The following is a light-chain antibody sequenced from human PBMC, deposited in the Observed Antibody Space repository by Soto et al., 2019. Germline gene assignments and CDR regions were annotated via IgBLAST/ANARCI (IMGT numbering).Light chain of an antibody. CDR1: SSDIGTYNY. J-gene: IGLJ1*01. Sequence: QSALTQPASVSGSPGQSITISCTGTSSDIGTYNYVPWYQQHPGKAPKVMIYEVSNRPSGVSNRFSGSKSGNTASLTISGLQAEDEADYYCSSYTVTSVTLYVFGTGTKVTVL. CDR2: EVS. CDR3: SSYTVTSVTLYV. V-gene: IGLV2-14*01.